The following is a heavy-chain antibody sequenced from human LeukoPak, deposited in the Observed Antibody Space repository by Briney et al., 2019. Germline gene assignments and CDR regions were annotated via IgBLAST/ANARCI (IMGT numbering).Heavy chain of an antibody. J-gene: IGHJ4*02. V-gene: IGHV1-2*02. Sequence: ASVKVSCKASGYTFTGYFIHWVRQAPGQGLEWMGWINPNSGGTNYAQKFQGRVTMTRDTSIITAYMELSRLSSDDTAVYYCARDERYDSSGYPFDFWGQGTLVTVSS. CDR1: GYTFTGYF. D-gene: IGHD3-22*01. CDR3: ARDERYDSSGYPFDF. CDR2: INPNSGGT.